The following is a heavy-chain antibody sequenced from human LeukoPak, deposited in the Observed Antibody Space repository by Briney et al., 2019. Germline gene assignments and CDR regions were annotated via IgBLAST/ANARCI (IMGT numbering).Heavy chain of an antibody. CDR2: ISWNSGSI. CDR3: AKDMGPLGLGILTGYGHYYYYGMDV. V-gene: IGHV3-9*01. J-gene: IGHJ6*02. Sequence: GGSLRLSCAASGFTFDDYAMHWVRQAPGKGLEWVSGISWNSGSIGYADSVKGRFTISRDNAKNSLYLQMNSLRAEDTALYYCAKDMGPLGLGILTGYGHYYYYGMDVWGQGTTVTVSS. CDR1: GFTFDDYA. D-gene: IGHD3-9*01.